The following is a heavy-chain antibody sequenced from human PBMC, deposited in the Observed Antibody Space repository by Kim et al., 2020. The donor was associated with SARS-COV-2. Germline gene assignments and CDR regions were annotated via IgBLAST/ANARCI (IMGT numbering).Heavy chain of an antibody. D-gene: IGHD3-22*01. V-gene: IGHV1-18*01. Sequence: ASVKVSCKASGYTFTRYGITWVRQAPGQGLEWMGWSSPYNSDTHYAEGLQDRVTMTTETSTSTAYMELRSLRSDDTAVYYCARYHPSYSDYGGHYRDAFDIWGQGTVVIVSS. J-gene: IGHJ3*02. CDR2: SSPYNSDT. CDR3: ARYHPSYSDYGGHYRDAFDI. CDR1: GYTFTRYG.